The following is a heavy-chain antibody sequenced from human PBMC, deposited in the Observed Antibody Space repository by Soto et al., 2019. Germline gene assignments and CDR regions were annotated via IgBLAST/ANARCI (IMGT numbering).Heavy chain of an antibody. Sequence: RASVKVSCKASGYSFTDYHIHWVRQAPGQGLEWLGRINPKSGGTSTAQKVQGWVTMTRDRSISTVYMELTRLRSDDTAVYFCARGHSTDCSNGVCSFFYNHEMDVWGQGTTVTVSS. CDR1: GYSFTDYH. J-gene: IGHJ6*02. CDR3: ARGHSTDCSNGVCSFFYNHEMDV. CDR2: INPKSGGT. V-gene: IGHV1-2*04. D-gene: IGHD2-8*01.